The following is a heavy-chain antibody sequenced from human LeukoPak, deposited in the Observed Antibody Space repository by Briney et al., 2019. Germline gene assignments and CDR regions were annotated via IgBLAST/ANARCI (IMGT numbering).Heavy chain of an antibody. CDR1: EFTVSRNY. CDR3: ARAWIYSGYVYFDY. CDR2: IFSNGDT. D-gene: IGHD5-12*01. J-gene: IGHJ4*02. Sequence: GGSLRLSCTASEFTVSRNYMLWVRQAPGKGLERVSLIFSNGDTHYADSVKGRFTISRDTSKNTVSLQMNSLRAEDMAVYYCARAWIYSGYVYFDYWGQGALVSVSS. V-gene: IGHV3-66*03.